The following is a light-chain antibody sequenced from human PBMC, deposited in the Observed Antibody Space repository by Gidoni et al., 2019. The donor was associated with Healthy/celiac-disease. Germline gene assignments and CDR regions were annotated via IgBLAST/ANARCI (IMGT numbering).Light chain of an antibody. CDR1: QSVSSSY. CDR2: GAS. J-gene: IGKJ4*01. V-gene: IGKV3-20*01. CDR3: QQYGSSPFT. Sequence: IVLPQSPGPLSLSPGERATLSCRASQSVSSSYLAWDQQKPGQAPRLLIYGASSRATGIPDRVSGSGAGTDFTLTISRLEPEDCAVYYCQQYGSSPFTFGGGTKVEIK.